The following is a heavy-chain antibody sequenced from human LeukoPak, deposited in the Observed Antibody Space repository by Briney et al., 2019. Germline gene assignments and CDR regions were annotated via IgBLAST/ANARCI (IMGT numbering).Heavy chain of an antibody. CDR2: INWNGGST. D-gene: IGHD3-22*01. CDR3: ARVYYDSSGYGGFDY. CDR1: GFTFDDYG. J-gene: IGHJ4*02. Sequence: GGSLRLSCAASGFTFDDYGMSWVRQAPGKGLEWVSGINWNGGSTGYADCVKGRFTISRDNAKNSLYLQMNSLRAEDTALYYCARVYYDSSGYGGFDYWGQGTLVTVSS. V-gene: IGHV3-20*04.